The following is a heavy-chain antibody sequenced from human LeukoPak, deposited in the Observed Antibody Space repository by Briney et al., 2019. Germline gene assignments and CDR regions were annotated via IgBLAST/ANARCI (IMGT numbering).Heavy chain of an antibody. CDR1: GFTFSSYS. Sequence: GGSLRLSCAASGFTFSSYSMNWVRQAPGKGLEWVSSISSSSSYIYYADSVKGRFTISRDNAKNSLYLQMNSLRAEDTAVYYCARGQTTVTYLDGRDYWGQGTLVTVSS. D-gene: IGHD4-17*01. CDR3: ARGQTTVTYLDGRDY. V-gene: IGHV3-21*01. J-gene: IGHJ4*02. CDR2: ISSSSSYI.